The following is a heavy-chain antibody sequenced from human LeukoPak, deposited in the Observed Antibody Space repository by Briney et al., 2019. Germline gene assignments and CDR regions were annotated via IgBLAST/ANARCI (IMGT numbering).Heavy chain of an antibody. J-gene: IGHJ2*01. CDR3: ASVSAAMTHWHFDL. V-gene: IGHV3-21*01. CDR1: GXTFSSYA. D-gene: IGHD2-2*01. CDR2: FSRSGPYI. Sequence: GGSLRLSCAASGXTFSSYAVTWVRQAPGKGLEWVSSFSRSGPYIYYADSVKGRFTISRDNAKNSLYLQMNSLRAEDTAVYYWASVSAAMTHWHFDLWGRGTLVTVSS.